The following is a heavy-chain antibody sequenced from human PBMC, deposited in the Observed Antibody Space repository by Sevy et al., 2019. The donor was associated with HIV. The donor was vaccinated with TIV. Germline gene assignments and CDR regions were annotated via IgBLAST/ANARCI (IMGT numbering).Heavy chain of an antibody. Sequence: ASVKVSCQASGYTFDNYDINWVRQATGQGLEWMGWMNPNSGNTGYAEKFQGRVTMSRVSSIRTAYMELNSMTSEDTVGYYCTRGLSFTYAKRGDWLNWYLDVWGRGTLVTVSS. J-gene: IGHJ2*01. CDR2: MNPNSGNT. V-gene: IGHV1-8*01. CDR3: TRGLSFTYAKRGDWLNWYLDV. D-gene: IGHD2-21*02. CDR1: GYTFDNYD.